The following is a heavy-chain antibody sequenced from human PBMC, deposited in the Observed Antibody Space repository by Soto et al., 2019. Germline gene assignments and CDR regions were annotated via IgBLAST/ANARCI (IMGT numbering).Heavy chain of an antibody. CDR1: GFSFSVFA. CDR3: AKDWSGGDFDV. V-gene: IGHV3-23*01. D-gene: IGHD2-21*01. Sequence: EVDLLESGGGLAQPGGSRRLSCAASGFSFSVFAMRWVRQAPGKGLEWVSRISGSGGSTYYADSVKGRFTISRDNSKNMLYLQMNSLRGEDTAVYYCAKDWSGGDFDVWGHGTMVIVSS. J-gene: IGHJ3*01. CDR2: ISGSGGST.